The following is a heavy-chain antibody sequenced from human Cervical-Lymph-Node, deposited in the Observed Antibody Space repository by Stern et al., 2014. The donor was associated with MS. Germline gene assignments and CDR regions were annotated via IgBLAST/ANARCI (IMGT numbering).Heavy chain of an antibody. CDR3: ARLRFLEWLLSGSPDY. V-gene: IGHV3-7*01. J-gene: IGHJ4*02. D-gene: IGHD3-3*01. CDR2: IKQDGHEK. CDR1: GFTFSSYW. Sequence: EVQLVESGGGLVQPGGSLRLSCAASGFTFSSYWMSWVRQAPGKGLEWVANIKQDGHEKYYVDSVKGRFTISRDNAKNSLYLQMNTLRAEDTAVYYCARLRFLEWLLSGSPDYWGQGTLVTVSS.